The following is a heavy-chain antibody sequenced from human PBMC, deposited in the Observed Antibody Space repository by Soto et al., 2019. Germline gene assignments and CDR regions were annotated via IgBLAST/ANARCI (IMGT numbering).Heavy chain of an antibody. CDR3: ALEDYVGWFDP. D-gene: IGHD4-17*01. CDR1: GFNVSSNY. J-gene: IGHJ5*02. CDR2: LYSGGST. Sequence: EVQLVETGGGLIQPGGSLRLSCAASGFNVSSNYMSWVRQAPGKGLEWVSVLYSGGSTYYADSVKGRFTISRDNSKNTLYLQMNSLRAEDTAVYYCALEDYVGWFDPWGQGTLVTVSS. V-gene: IGHV3-53*02.